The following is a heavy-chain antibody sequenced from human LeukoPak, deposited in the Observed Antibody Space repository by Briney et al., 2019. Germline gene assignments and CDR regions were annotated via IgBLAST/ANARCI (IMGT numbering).Heavy chain of an antibody. CDR2: IYPGDSDT. V-gene: IGHV5-51*01. Sequence: GESLKISCKGSGYSFTSYWIGWVRQMPGKGLEWMGIIYPGDSDTRYSPSFQGQVTISADKSISTAYLQWSSLKASDTAMYYCARLVGYCSSTSCYSFNWFDPWGQGILVTVSS. CDR1: GYSFTSYW. J-gene: IGHJ5*02. D-gene: IGHD2-2*03. CDR3: ARLVGYCSSTSCYSFNWFDP.